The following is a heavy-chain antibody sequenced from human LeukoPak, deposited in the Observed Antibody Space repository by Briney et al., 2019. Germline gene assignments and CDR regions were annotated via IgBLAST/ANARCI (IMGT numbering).Heavy chain of an antibody. J-gene: IGHJ6*03. V-gene: IGHV1-2*02. D-gene: IGHD3-10*01. CDR2: INPNSGGT. Sequence: ASVNVSCKASGYTFTGYYMHWVRLAPGQGLEWMGWINPNSGGTNYAQKFQGRVTMTRDTSISTAYMDLSRLRSDDTDVYYCARPPRAWVYGSGWGYMDVWGKGTTVTVSS. CDR3: ARPPRAWVYGSGWGYMDV. CDR1: GYTFTGYY.